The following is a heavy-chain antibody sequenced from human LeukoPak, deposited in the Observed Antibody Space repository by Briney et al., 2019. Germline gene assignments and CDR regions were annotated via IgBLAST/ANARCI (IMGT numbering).Heavy chain of an antibody. V-gene: IGHV5-51*01. J-gene: IGHJ4*02. CDR1: GYSFTSYR. D-gene: IGHD6-6*01. Sequence: GESLKISCKGSGYSFTSYRIGWVRQMPGKGLEWMGIIYPGDSEARYRPSFQGQVTISADKSISTAYLQGSSLKASDTAMYYCARQYSSSNYFDYWGQGTLVTVSS. CDR2: IYPGDSEA. CDR3: ARQYSSSNYFDY.